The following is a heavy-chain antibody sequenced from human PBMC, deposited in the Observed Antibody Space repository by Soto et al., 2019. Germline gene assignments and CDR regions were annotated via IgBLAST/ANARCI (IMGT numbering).Heavy chain of an antibody. CDR2: IYSDGST. V-gene: IGHV3-53*01. CDR1: GFTVSSNY. CDR3: ARVGMSSGWYIDY. Sequence: PGGSLRLSCAASGFTVSSNYMSWVRQAPGKGLEWVSVIYSDGSTYYADSVKGRFTISRDNSKNTLYLQMNSLRAEDTAVYYCARVGMSSGWYIDYWGQGTLVTVSS. D-gene: IGHD6-19*01. J-gene: IGHJ4*01.